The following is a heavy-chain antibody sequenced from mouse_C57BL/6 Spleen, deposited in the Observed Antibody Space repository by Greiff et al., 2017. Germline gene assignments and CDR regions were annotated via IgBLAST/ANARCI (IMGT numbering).Heavy chain of an antibody. CDR2: IDPSDSYT. V-gene: IGHV1-69*01. D-gene: IGHD2-1*01. CDR3: ARRDGNYVPDY. J-gene: IGHJ2*01. Sequence: VQLQQPGAELVMPGASVTLSCTASGYTFTSYWMHWVKQRPGQGLEWIGEIDPSDSYTNYNQKFNGKSTLTVDKSYSTAYMQRSSLTSEDSAVYYCARRDGNYVPDYWGQGTTLTVSS. CDR1: GYTFTSYW.